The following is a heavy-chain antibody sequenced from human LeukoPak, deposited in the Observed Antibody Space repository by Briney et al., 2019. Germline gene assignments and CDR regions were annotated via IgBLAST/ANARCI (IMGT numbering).Heavy chain of an antibody. CDR2: ITSSSSPT. J-gene: IGHJ4*02. CDR1: GFTFSSYS. Sequence: GGSLRLSCAASGFTFSSYSMNWVRQAPGKGLEWVSYITSSSSPTHYADSVKGRFTISRDNAKNSLYLQMNTLRAEDTAVYYCARDRHKYNYDSGGYPPYWGQGTLVTVSS. CDR3: ARDRHKYNYDSGGYPPY. V-gene: IGHV3-48*01. D-gene: IGHD3-22*01.